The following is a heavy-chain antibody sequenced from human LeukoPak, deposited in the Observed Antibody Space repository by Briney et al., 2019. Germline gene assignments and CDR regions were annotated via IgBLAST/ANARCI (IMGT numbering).Heavy chain of an antibody. Sequence: SETLSLTCTVSGGSISSSSYYWGWIRQPPGKGLEWIGSIYYSGSTYYNPSLKSRVTISVDTSKNQFSLKLSSVAAADTAVYYCARNGAFDIWGQGTMVTVSS. CDR2: IYYSGST. CDR1: GGSISSSSYY. V-gene: IGHV4-39*01. J-gene: IGHJ3*02. CDR3: ARNGAFDI.